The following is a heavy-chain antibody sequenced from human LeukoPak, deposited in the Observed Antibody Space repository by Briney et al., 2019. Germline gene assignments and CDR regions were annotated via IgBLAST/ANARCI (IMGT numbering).Heavy chain of an antibody. Sequence: GGSLRLSCAASGFTFSDYYMSWIRQAPGKGLEWVSYISSSGSTIYYADSVKGRFTISRDNAKNSLYLQMNSLRAEDTAVYYCARGADGITMIVVASNGLDYWGQGTLVTVSS. D-gene: IGHD3-22*01. V-gene: IGHV3-11*04. CDR1: GFTFSDYY. CDR2: ISSSGSTI. J-gene: IGHJ4*02. CDR3: ARGADGITMIVVASNGLDY.